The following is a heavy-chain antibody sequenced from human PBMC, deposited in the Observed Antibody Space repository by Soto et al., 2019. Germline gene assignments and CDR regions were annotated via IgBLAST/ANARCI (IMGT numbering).Heavy chain of an antibody. V-gene: IGHV2-5*01. CDR3: AQSQGSNSGWYGWFAP. D-gene: IGHD6-19*01. J-gene: IGHJ5*02. Sequence: QITLKESGPTLVKPTQTLTLTCSFSGFSLNTSGVGVGWIRQPPGKALEWLALVYWNDEKRYSPSLRSRITITRDNTNTQGVFTMTNMDTVDTATYYCAQSQGSNSGWYGWFAPWGQGTLDTVS. CDR2: VYWNDEK. CDR1: GFSLNTSGVG.